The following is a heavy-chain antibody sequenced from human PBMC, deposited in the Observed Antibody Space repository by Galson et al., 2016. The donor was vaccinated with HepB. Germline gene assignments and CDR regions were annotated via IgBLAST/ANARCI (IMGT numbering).Heavy chain of an antibody. D-gene: IGHD3-3*01. CDR3: ARDPYYDFWSAYYFDY. V-gene: IGHV3-9*01. CDR2: ISWNSGSI. J-gene: IGHJ4*02. Sequence: SLRLSCAASGFTFDEYTMHWVRQAPGKGLEWVSGISWNSGSIGYGDSVNGRFTISRDNAENSLYLQMNSLRAEDTAVYYCARDPYYDFWSAYYFDYWGQGTLVTVPS. CDR1: GFTFDEYT.